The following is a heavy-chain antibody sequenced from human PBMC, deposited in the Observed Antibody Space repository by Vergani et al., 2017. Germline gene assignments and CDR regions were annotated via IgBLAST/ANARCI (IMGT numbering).Heavy chain of an antibody. J-gene: IGHJ5*02. CDR1: GGSMSGYY. CDR3: GRVADFYGLGSRLLDL. V-gene: IGHV4-59*01. CDR2: MYHSGST. D-gene: IGHD3-10*01. Sequence: QVRLQESGPGLVKPSETLSLTCSVSGGSMSGYYWSWIRQPPGKELEWFGYMYHSGSTNYNPSLETRVTISGGTSKNQFSLKLNSVTAADTAVYYCGRVADFYGLGSRLLDLWGQGILVTVSS.